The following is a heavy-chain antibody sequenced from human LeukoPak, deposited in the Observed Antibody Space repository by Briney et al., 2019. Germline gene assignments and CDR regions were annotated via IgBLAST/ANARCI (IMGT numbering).Heavy chain of an antibody. V-gene: IGHV1-46*01. Sequence: ASVKVSCKASGYTFTNYYKYWVRQAPGQGLEWMGIINPSGGITSYAQKFQGRVTMTRDTSTSTVYMELSSLRSDDTAVYYCARGLNVWDYWGQGTLVTVSS. CDR3: ARGLNVWDY. J-gene: IGHJ4*02. CDR1: GYTFTNYY. D-gene: IGHD3-16*01. CDR2: INPSGGIT.